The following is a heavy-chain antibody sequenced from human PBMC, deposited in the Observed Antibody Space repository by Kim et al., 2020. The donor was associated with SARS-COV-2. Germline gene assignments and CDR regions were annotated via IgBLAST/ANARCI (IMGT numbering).Heavy chain of an antibody. J-gene: IGHJ4*02. CDR1: GYSFTSYW. D-gene: IGHD6-13*01. CDR2: IYPGDSDT. CDR3: AIPSAAGMWYFDY. Sequence: GESLKISCKGSGYSFTSYWIGWVRQMPGKGLEWMGIIYPGDSDTRYSPSFQGQVTISADKSISTAYLQWSSLKASETAMYYCAIPSAAGMWYFDYWGQGTLVTVSS. V-gene: IGHV5-51*01.